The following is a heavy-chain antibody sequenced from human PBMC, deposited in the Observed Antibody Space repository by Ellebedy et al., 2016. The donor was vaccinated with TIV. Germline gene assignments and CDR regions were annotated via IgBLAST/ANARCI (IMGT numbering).Heavy chain of an antibody. V-gene: IGHV3-30*02. D-gene: IGHD7-27*01. J-gene: IGHJ6*02. CDR2: ALNDETYK. CDR1: GFIFNNYN. CDR3: AKDLGFAMDV. Sequence: PGGSLRLSCAASGFIFNNYNLHWVRQAPGKGLEWVAIALNDETYKFYADSVKGRFTVSRDNSGNTAYLHMSSLRVEDTAVYYCAKDLGFAMDVWGQGTTVTVSS.